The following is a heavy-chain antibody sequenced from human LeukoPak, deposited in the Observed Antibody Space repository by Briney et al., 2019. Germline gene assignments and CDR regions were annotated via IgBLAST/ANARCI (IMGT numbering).Heavy chain of an antibody. V-gene: IGHV4-34*01. D-gene: IGHD2-2*01. Sequence: PSETLSLTCAVYGGSFSGYYWSWIRQPPGKGLEWIGEINHSRSTNYNPSLKSRVTISVDTSKNQFSLKLSSVTAADTAVYYCARAPGGYCSSTSCYLFDYWGQGTLVTVSS. CDR3: ARAPGGYCSSTSCYLFDY. CDR1: GGSFSGYY. CDR2: INHSRST. J-gene: IGHJ4*02.